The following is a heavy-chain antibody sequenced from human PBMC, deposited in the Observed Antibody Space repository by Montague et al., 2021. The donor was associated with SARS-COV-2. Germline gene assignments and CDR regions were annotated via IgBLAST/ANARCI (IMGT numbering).Heavy chain of an antibody. CDR3: ARVGNYLGVY. CDR1: GGSINYYY. J-gene: IGHJ4*02. CDR2: IYSSGNA. D-gene: IGHD3-10*01. V-gene: IGHV4-4*07. Sequence: SETLSLTCTVSGGSINYYYWHWLRQSAAKGLEWIGHIYSSGNANYSPSLKSRVTTSVDTSQNQFSLKLKSMSAADTAVYYCARVGNYLGVYWGQGILVTVSS.